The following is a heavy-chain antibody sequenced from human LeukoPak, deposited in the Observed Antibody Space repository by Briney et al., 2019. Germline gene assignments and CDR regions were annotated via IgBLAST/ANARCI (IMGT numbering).Heavy chain of an antibody. CDR1: GGSISSSNW. J-gene: IGHJ4*01. D-gene: IGHD3-10*01. CDR2: IYHSGST. V-gene: IGHV4-4*02. CDR3: ARGTGSLFY. Sequence: SETLSLTCAVSGGSISSSNWWSWVRQPPGKGLEWIGEIYHSGSTNYNPSLKGRVTISIETSKSQFSLNLNSVTAADTAVYYCARGTGSLFYWGHGILVTVSS.